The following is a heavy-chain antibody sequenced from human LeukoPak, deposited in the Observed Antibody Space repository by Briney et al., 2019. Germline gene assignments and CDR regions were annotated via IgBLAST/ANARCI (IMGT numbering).Heavy chain of an antibody. CDR3: AGAAAGNWFDP. J-gene: IGHJ5*02. D-gene: IGHD6-13*01. CDR2: VYPGDSDT. V-gene: IGHV5-51*01. Sequence: GESLKISCKGSGYSFTGYWIGWVRQMPGKGLEWMGIVYPGDSDTRYSPSFQGQVTISADKSISTAYLQWSSLKASDTAMYYCAGAAAGNWFDPRGQGTLVTVSS. CDR1: GYSFTGYW.